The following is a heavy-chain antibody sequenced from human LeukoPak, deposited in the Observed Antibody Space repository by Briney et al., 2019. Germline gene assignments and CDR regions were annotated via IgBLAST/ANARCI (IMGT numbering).Heavy chain of an antibody. J-gene: IGHJ4*02. CDR1: DGSINSYY. V-gene: IGHV4-59*01. CDR2: IYYNGNT. D-gene: IGHD7-27*01. CDR3: ARWPRWGSPDY. Sequence: ASETLSLTCSVSDGSINSYYWNWIRRPPGKGLEWIGYIYYNGNTNYSPSLKSRVTMSVDTSKNLFSLKVSSVTAADTAVYYCARWPRWGSPDYWGQGTLVTVSS.